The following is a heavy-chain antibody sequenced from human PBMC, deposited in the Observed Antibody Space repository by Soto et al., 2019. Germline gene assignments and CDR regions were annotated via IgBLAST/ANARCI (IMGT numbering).Heavy chain of an antibody. V-gene: IGHV3-21*01. D-gene: IGHD1-1*01. CDR3: ARDRAWKGWFAP. CDR1: GFTFSSYS. CDR2: ISSSSSYI. Sequence: EVQLVESGGGLVKPGGSLRLSCAASGFTFSSYSMNWVRQAPGKGLEWVSSISSSSSYIYYADSVKGRFTISRDNAKNSLYLQMNSLRAEDTAVYYCARDRAWKGWFAPWGQGTLVTVSS. J-gene: IGHJ5*02.